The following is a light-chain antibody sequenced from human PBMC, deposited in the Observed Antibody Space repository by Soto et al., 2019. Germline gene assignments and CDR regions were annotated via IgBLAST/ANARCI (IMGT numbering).Light chain of an antibody. CDR2: SND. J-gene: IGLJ3*02. CDR3: AAWDDSLNGGV. V-gene: IGLV1-44*01. Sequence: QSVLTQAPSASWTPGQRVTISCSGSSSNIGSNTVTWYQQVPGTAPKLLIYSNDQRPSGVPDRFSGSKSGTSASLAIAGLQSEDEADYYCAAWDDSLNGGVFGGGTKVTVL. CDR1: SSNIGSNT.